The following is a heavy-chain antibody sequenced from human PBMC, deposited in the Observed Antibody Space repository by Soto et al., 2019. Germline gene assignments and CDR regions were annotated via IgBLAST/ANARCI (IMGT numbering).Heavy chain of an antibody. V-gene: IGHV3-53*04. CDR1: GLTVSSTY. J-gene: IGHJ4*02. Sequence: GGSLRLSCAASGLTVSSTYMSWVRQAPGKGLEWVSVIYSGGSTYYADSVKGRFTISRHNSKNTLYLQMNSLRAEDTAVYYWARDSPDNFDYWGQGTLVTVSS. CDR3: ARDSPDNFDY. CDR2: IYSGGST.